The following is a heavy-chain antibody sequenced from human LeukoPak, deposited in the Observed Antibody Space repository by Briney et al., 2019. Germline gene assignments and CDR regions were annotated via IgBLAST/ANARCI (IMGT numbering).Heavy chain of an antibody. J-gene: IGHJ4*02. D-gene: IGHD6-13*01. CDR1: GFTFSSYS. CDR2: ISGSSSYI. V-gene: IGHV3-21*01. CDR3: ARGIAAAASPDY. Sequence: GGSLRPSCAASGFTFSSYSMNWVRQAPGKGLEWVSAISGSSSYIYYADSVKGRFTISRDNAKNSLYLQMNSLRVEDTAVYYCARGIAAAASPDYWGQGTLVTVSS.